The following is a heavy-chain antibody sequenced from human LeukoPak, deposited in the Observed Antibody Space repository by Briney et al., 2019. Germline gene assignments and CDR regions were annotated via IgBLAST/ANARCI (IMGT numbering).Heavy chain of an antibody. CDR3: ASPRAVAGYHDYYYGMDV. Sequence: PAETLSLTCTVSGGSISSSSYYWGWIRQPPGKGLEWFGSIYYSGSTYCNPSLKSRVTISIVTSKNHFSLKQSSVTAADTAVYYCASPRAVAGYHDYYYGMDVWGQGTTVTVSS. J-gene: IGHJ6*02. D-gene: IGHD6-19*01. CDR2: IYYSGST. CDR1: GGSISSSSYY. V-gene: IGHV4-39*02.